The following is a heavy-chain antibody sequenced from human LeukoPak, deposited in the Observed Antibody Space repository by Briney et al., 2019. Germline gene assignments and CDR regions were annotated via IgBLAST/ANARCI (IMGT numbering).Heavy chain of an antibody. J-gene: IGHJ6*02. CDR3: AKDVYGSGSYYTYYYYGMDV. D-gene: IGHD3-10*01. V-gene: IGHV3-30*18. CDR1: GFTFSSYG. Sequence: GGSLRLSCAASGFTFSSYGMHWVRQAPGKGLEWVAVISYDGSNKYYADSVKGRFTISRDNSKNTLYLQMNSLRAEDTAVYYCAKDVYGSGSYYTYYYYGMDVWGQGTTVTVSS. CDR2: ISYDGSNK.